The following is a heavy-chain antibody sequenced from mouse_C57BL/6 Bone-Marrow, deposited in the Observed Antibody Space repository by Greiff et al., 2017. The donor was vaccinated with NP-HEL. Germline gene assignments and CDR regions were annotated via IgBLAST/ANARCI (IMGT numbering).Heavy chain of an antibody. CDR3: ARPEYYGSPHYYAMDY. CDR2: ISSGSSTI. V-gene: IGHV5-17*01. CDR1: GFTFSDYG. Sequence: EVQVVESGGGLVKPGGSLKLSCAASGFTFSDYGMHWVRQAPEKGLEWVAYISSGSSTIYYADTVKGRFTISRDNAKNTLFLQMTSLRSEDTAMYYCARPEYYGSPHYYAMDYWGQGTSVTVSS. D-gene: IGHD1-1*01. J-gene: IGHJ4*01.